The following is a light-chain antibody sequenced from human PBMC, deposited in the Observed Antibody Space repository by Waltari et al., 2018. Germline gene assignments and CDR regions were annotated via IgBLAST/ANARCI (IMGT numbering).Light chain of an antibody. V-gene: IGKV3-11*01. J-gene: IGKJ4*01. CDR2: DAS. CDR1: QSVSSY. Sequence: EIVLTQSPATLSLSPGERATLSCRASQSVSSYLAWYQQKPGQAPRLLIYDASNRATGIPARFSGCGSGTDFTLTISSLEPEDFAVYYCQQRSNWPPALTFGGGTKVEIK. CDR3: QQRSNWPPALT.